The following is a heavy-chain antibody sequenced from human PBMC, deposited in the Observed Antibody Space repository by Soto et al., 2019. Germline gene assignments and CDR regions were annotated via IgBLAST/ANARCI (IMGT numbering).Heavy chain of an antibody. D-gene: IGHD6-13*01. Sequence: GESLKISCKGSGYSFTTYWISWVRQMPGKGLEWMGRIDPSDSYTNYSPSFQGHVTISADKSISTAYLQWTSLKASDTAMYYCERRWRIAAPGGGWFGPWGQGTLVTVSS. CDR1: GYSFTTYW. V-gene: IGHV5-10-1*01. CDR3: ERRWRIAAPGGGWFGP. J-gene: IGHJ5*02. CDR2: IDPSDSYT.